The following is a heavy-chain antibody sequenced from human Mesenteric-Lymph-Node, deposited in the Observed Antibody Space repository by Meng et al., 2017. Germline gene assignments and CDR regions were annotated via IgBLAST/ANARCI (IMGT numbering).Heavy chain of an antibody. Sequence: ASVKVSCKASGFTFTNYGISWVRQAPGQGLEWMGWISAYNGNTNSAQKVQDRVTMTTDTSTSTAYMELSSLRSEDTAVYYCARERYYYDSSGYAENWFDPWGQGTLVTVSS. J-gene: IGHJ5*02. D-gene: IGHD3-22*01. CDR2: ISAYNGNT. V-gene: IGHV1-18*01. CDR3: ARERYYYDSSGYAENWFDP. CDR1: GFTFTNYG.